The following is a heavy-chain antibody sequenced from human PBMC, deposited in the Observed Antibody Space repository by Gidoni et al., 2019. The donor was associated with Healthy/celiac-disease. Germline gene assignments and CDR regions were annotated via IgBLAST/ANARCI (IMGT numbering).Heavy chain of an antibody. CDR2: IYYSGST. CDR1: GASISSYS. V-gene: IGHV4-59*08. J-gene: IGHJ5*02. CDR3: ARHVYSTDWFDP. Sequence: QVQLQESGPGLVKPSETLSLTCTVSGASISSYSWSWIRQPPGKGLEWLGYIYYSGSTNYNPSLKSRVTISVDTSKNQFSLKLSSVTAADTAVYYCARHVYSTDWFDPWGQGTLVTVSS. D-gene: IGHD4-4*01.